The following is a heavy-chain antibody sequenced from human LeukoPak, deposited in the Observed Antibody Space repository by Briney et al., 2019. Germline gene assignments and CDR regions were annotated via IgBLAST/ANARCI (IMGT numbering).Heavy chain of an antibody. J-gene: IGHJ4*02. D-gene: IGHD6-19*01. CDR1: GFTFSTAS. CDR2: FDTGFGT. V-gene: IGHV3-23*01. Sequence: GGSLRLSCAASGFTFSTASIHWVRQAPGRGLEWVSAFDTGFGTYYPDSLKGRFTISRDNSKNTLFLQMNSLRAENTAVYYCARSSGWWSLDYWGQGTPVTVSS. CDR3: ARSSGWWSLDY.